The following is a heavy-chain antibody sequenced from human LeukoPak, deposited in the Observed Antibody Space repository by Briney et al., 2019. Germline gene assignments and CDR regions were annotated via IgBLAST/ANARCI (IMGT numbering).Heavy chain of an antibody. J-gene: IGHJ4*02. D-gene: IGHD6-13*01. CDR1: GFTFDSSA. CDR2: FSRSSPDT. V-gene: IGHV3-23*01. CDR3: AKGSLGSWYYFDY. Sequence: GGSLRLSCAASGFTFDSSAMSWVRQAPGKGPEWVSTFSRSSPDTYYADSVKGRFTIFRDNSKNTLYLQMNSLRAEDTAVYYCAKGSLGSWYYFDYWGQGTLVTVSS.